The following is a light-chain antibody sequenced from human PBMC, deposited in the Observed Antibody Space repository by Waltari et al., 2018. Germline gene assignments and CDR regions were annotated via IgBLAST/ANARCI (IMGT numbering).Light chain of an antibody. CDR3: ALYMGSGIWV. V-gene: IGLV8-61*01. CDR1: SCSLSPTSS. CDR2: KAN. J-gene: IGLJ3*02. Sequence: QTVVAQEPSLSVSPGGTVTRPCALSSCSLSPTSSASWYQQTPGQAPRTLVYKANARSSGVPDRFSGSILGNTAALTITGAQADDESDYYCALYMGSGIWVFGGGTRLTVL.